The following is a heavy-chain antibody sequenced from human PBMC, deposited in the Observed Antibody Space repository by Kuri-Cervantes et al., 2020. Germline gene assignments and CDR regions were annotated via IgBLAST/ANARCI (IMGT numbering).Heavy chain of an antibody. Sequence: GSLRLSCAVSGGSISSSNWWSWVRQPPGKGLEWIGEIYHSGSTNYNPSLKSRVTISVDKSKNQFSLKLSSVTAADTAVYYCARDGSGDYVNAFDIWGQGTMVT. V-gene: IGHV4-4*02. CDR2: IYHSGST. J-gene: IGHJ3*02. CDR3: ARDGSGDYVNAFDI. D-gene: IGHD4-17*01. CDR1: GGSISSSNW.